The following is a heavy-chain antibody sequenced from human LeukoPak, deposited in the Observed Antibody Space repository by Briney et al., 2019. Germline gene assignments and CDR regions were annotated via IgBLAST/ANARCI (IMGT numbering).Heavy chain of an antibody. CDR3: AKGCWPRSGSRSFDY. D-gene: IGHD1-14*01. CDR2: ISGSGGST. Sequence: GGSLRLSCAASGFTFSSNAMSWVRQAPGKGLVWVSAISGSGGSTYYADFVKGRFTISRDNSKNTLYLQMNSLRAEDTAVYYCAKGCWPRSGSRSFDYWGQGTLVTVSS. V-gene: IGHV3-23*01. CDR1: GFTFSSNA. J-gene: IGHJ4*02.